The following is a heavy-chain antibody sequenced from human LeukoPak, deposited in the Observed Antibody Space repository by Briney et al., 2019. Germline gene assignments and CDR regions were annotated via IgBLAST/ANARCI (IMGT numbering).Heavy chain of an antibody. CDR3: AKGYYYDSSGYYDPFDY. V-gene: IGHV3-48*03. CDR2: ISASGTIT. J-gene: IGHJ4*02. CDR1: GFTFSSYE. D-gene: IGHD3-22*01. Sequence: AGGSLRLSCAASGFTFSSYEMNWVRQAPGKGVEWISYISASGTITHYADSVEGRFTISRDNSKNTLYLQMNSLRAEDTAVYYCAKGYYYDSSGYYDPFDYWGQGTLVTVSS.